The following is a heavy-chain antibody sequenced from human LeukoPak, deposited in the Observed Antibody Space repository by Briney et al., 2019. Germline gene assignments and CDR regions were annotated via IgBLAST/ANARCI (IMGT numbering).Heavy chain of an antibody. CDR3: ANGLDHRSHSAFDH. V-gene: IGHV3-23*01. D-gene: IGHD6-19*01. CDR1: GFTFTSYA. Sequence: GGSLRLSCAASGFTFTSYAMGGVRQAPGKGLEWVSHITSSGGSTYYADSVKGRFTISRDISKNTLYLQMNSLRAEDTAVYHCANGLDHRSHSAFDHWGQRTLVTVSS. CDR2: ITSSGGST. J-gene: IGHJ4*02.